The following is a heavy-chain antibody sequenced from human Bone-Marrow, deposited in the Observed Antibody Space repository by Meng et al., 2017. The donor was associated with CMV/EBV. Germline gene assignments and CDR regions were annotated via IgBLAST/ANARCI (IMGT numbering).Heavy chain of an antibody. CDR1: GLTFSTSW. V-gene: IGHV3-7*01. CDR2: IGPDGSAN. CDR3: TKVLLF. D-gene: IGHD2/OR15-2a*01. Sequence: ETLSLTCAASGLTFSTSWMNWGRQAPGEGLKWVANIGPDGSANHYVDSVKGRFTSSRDNAKSSLYLQVNNLRTEDTAMYYGTKVLLFGGQGTLVTVSS. J-gene: IGHJ4*02.